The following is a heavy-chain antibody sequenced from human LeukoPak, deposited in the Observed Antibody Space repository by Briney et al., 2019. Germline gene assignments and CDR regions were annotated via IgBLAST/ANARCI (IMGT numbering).Heavy chain of an antibody. J-gene: IGHJ4*02. D-gene: IGHD6-19*01. Sequence: GGSPRLSCAASGFTFSSYWMHWVRQAPGKGLVWVSRINTDGSSTFYADSVKGRFTISRDNAKNTLYLQMNSLRAEDTAVYYCAPSSLTYSSGWYVYWGQGTLVTVSS. V-gene: IGHV3-74*01. CDR1: GFTFSSYW. CDR3: APSSLTYSSGWYVY. CDR2: INTDGSST.